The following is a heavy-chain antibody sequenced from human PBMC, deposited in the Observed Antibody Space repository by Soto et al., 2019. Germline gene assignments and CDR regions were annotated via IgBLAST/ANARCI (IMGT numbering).Heavy chain of an antibody. Sequence: GGSLRLSCAASGFTFSSYWMHWVRQAPGKGLVWVSRINSDGSSTSYADSVKGRFTISRDNAKNTLYLQMNSLRAEDTAVYYCARGASGYPFHPWGQGTLVTVSS. CDR2: INSDGSST. CDR1: GFTFSSYW. D-gene: IGHD3-22*01. V-gene: IGHV3-74*01. J-gene: IGHJ5*02. CDR3: ARGASGYPFHP.